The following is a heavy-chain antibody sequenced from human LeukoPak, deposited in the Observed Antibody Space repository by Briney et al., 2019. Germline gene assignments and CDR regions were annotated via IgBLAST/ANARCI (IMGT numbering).Heavy chain of an antibody. Sequence: GGSLRLSCAASGFTFSSYAMSWVRQAPGKGLEWVSIIIGTGGSTYYADSVKGRFTISRDNSKNTLYLQMNSLRAEDTAVYYCAKDPSYSSARGACDCWGQGTLGTVSS. CDR1: GFTFSSYA. CDR2: IIGTGGST. D-gene: IGHD6-19*01. J-gene: IGHJ4*02. CDR3: AKDPSYSSARGACDC. V-gene: IGHV3-23*01.